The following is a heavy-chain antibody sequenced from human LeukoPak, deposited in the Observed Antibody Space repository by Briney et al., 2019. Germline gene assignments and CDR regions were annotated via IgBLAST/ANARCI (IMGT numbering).Heavy chain of an antibody. CDR2: ISGSGGST. CDR1: GFTFSSYA. CDR3: VRDMNYDSSGYPGPLDY. J-gene: IGHJ4*02. D-gene: IGHD3-22*01. Sequence: PGGSPRLSCAASGFTFSSYAMSWVRQAPGKGLEWVSAISGSGGSTYYADSVKGRFTISRDNSKNTLYLQMNSLRAEDTAVYYCVRDMNYDSSGYPGPLDYWGQGTLVTVSS. V-gene: IGHV3-23*01.